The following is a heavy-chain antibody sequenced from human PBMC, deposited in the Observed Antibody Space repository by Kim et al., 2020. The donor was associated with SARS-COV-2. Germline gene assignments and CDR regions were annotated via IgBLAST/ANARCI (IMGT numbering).Heavy chain of an antibody. CDR2: ISSSSSYI. J-gene: IGHJ4*02. CDR3: ASDYYDILTGYYIRSPIGDY. V-gene: IGHV3-21*01. Sequence: GGSLRLSCAASGFTFSSYSMNWVRQAPGKGLEWVSSISSSSSYIYYADSVKGRFTISRDNAKNSLYLQMNSLRAEDTAVYYCASDYYDILTGYYIRSPIGDYWGQGTLVTVSS. CDR1: GFTFSSYS. D-gene: IGHD3-9*01.